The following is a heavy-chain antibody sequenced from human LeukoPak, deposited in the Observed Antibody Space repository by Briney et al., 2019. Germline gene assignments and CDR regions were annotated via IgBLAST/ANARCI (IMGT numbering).Heavy chain of an antibody. CDR1: GDSVSRDSIA. D-gene: IGHD6-19*01. V-gene: IGHV6-1*01. CDR3: ARGTGWPQFDY. Sequence: SQTLSLTCAISGDSVSRDSIAWNWIRQSPSRGLEWLGRTYYKSAWYNDYAVSVKGRIIINPDTSKNQFSLQLKPVTPEDTAVYYCARGTGWPQFDYWGQGTLVTVSS. CDR2: TYYKSAWYN. J-gene: IGHJ4*02.